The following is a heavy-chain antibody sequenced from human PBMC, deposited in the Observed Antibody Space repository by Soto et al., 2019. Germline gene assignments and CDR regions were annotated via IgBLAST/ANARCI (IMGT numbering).Heavy chain of an antibody. Sequence: SSETLSLTCTVSGGSISSYYWSWIRQPPGKGLEWIGYIYYSGSTNYNPSLKSRVTISVDTSKNQFSLKLSSVTAADTAVYYCARESFGGYDYWGQGTLVTVSS. CDR1: GGSISSYY. CDR2: IYYSGST. J-gene: IGHJ4*02. D-gene: IGHD5-12*01. CDR3: ARESFGGYDY. V-gene: IGHV4-59*01.